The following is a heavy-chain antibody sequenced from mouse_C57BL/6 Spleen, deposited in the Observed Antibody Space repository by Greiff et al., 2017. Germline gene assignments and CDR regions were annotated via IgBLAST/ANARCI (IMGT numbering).Heavy chain of an antibody. D-gene: IGHD2-1*01. CDR3: ARHGNYWYFDV. V-gene: IGHV5-12*01. Sequence: EVKLMESGGGLVQPGGSLKLSCAASGFTFRDYYMYWVRQTPEKRLEWVAYISNGGGSTYYPDTVKGRFTISRDNAKNTLYLPMSRLKSEDTAMYYCARHGNYWYFDVWGTGTTVTVSS. J-gene: IGHJ1*03. CDR2: ISNGGGST. CDR1: GFTFRDYY.